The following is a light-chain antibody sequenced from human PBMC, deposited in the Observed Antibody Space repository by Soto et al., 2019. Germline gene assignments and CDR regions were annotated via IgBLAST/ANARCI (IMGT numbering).Light chain of an antibody. V-gene: IGKV1-5*03. CDR3: QQYGSSAS. CDR1: QTISSW. Sequence: DIQMTQSPSTLSGSVGDRVTITCRASQTISSWLAWYQQKPGKAPKLLIYKASTLKSGVPDRFSGSGSGTDFTLTISRLDPEDFAVYYCQQYGSSASFGQGTKVDIK. J-gene: IGKJ1*01. CDR2: KAS.